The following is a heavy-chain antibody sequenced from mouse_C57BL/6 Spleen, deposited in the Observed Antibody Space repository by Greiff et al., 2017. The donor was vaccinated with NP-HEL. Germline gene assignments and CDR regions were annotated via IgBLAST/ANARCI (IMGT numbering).Heavy chain of an antibody. J-gene: IGHJ2*01. CDR3: ARHRDYDVDY. Sequence: EVKLVESGGDLVKPGGSLKLSCAASGFTFSSYGMSWVRQTPDKRLEWVATISSGGSYTYYPDSVKGQFTISRDNAKNTLYLQMSSLKSEDTAMYYCARHRDYDVDYWGQGTTLTVSS. D-gene: IGHD2-4*01. CDR2: ISSGGSYT. CDR1: GFTFSSYG. V-gene: IGHV5-6*02.